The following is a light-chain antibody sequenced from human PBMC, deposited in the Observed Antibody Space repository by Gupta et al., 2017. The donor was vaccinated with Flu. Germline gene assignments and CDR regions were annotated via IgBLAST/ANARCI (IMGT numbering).Light chain of an antibody. CDR1: QSVNIY. CDR2: DAS. J-gene: IGKJ2*01. V-gene: IGKV3-11*01. Sequence: MVLTQSPATLPLSPGDRAILSCRASQSVNIYLAWYQQKPGQPPRLLMFDASKRAAGIPDRFSGSGSGTDFTLTISTLEPEDFAVYYCQQRSGLPMYTFGQGTKLE. CDR3: QQRSGLPMYT.